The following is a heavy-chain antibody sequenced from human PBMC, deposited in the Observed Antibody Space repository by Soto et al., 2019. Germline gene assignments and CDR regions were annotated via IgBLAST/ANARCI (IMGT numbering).Heavy chain of an antibody. CDR2: ISYDGSNK. Sequence: GGSLRLSCAASGFTFSSYAMHWVRQAPGKGLEWVAVISYDGSNKYYADSVKGRFTISRDNSKNTLYLQMNSLRAEDTAVYYCARDPSEHIVVVTAIPEGMDVWGQGTTVTVSS. J-gene: IGHJ6*02. V-gene: IGHV3-30-3*01. CDR1: GFTFSSYA. D-gene: IGHD2-21*02. CDR3: ARDPSEHIVVVTAIPEGMDV.